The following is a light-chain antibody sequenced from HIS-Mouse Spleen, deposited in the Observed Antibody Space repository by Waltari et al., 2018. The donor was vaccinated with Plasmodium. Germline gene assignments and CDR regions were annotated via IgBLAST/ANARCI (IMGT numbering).Light chain of an antibody. CDR3: QAWDSSTAWV. V-gene: IGLV3-1*01. CDR2: QDS. CDR1: KLRVTD. Sequence: SYELTQSPSVPVYPGQTATITCLGHKLRVTDACWYQQKPGQSPVLVIYQDSKRPSEIPERFSGSNSGNTATLTISGTQAMDEADYYCQAWDSSTAWVFGGGTKLTVL. J-gene: IGLJ2*01.